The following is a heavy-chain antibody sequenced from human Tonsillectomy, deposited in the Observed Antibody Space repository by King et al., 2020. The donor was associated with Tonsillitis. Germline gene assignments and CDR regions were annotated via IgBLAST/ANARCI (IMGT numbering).Heavy chain of an antibody. D-gene: IGHD2-15*01. Sequence: LQLQESGPGLVKPSETLSLTCTVSGGSISSSSYYWGWLRQPPGKGLEWIGSIFYSGNTYYNPSLKSRVTISVDTSKNQFSLKLSSVTAADTAVYYCAGLQACSGGSCYTGFFDYWGQGSLVTVSS. CDR1: GGSISSSSYY. V-gene: IGHV4-39*01. CDR2: IFYSGNT. CDR3: AGLQACSGGSCYTGFFDY. J-gene: IGHJ4*02.